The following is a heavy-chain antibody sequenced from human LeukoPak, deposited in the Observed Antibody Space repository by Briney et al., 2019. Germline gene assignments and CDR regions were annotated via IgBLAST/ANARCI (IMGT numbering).Heavy chain of an antibody. Sequence: SETLSLTCTVSGYSISSGFYWGWIRQPPGKGLEWVGSVHHSGITYYNPSLKSRVTISVDTSKNQLSLKLSSVTAADTAVYYCAREFSWSGFFDYWGQGTLVTVSS. V-gene: IGHV4-38-2*02. CDR1: GYSISSGFY. J-gene: IGHJ4*02. CDR3: AREFSWSGFFDY. CDR2: VHHSGIT. D-gene: IGHD3-3*01.